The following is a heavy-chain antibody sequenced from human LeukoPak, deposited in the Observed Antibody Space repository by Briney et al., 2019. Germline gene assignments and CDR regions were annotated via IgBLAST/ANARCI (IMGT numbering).Heavy chain of an antibody. J-gene: IGHJ4*02. CDR1: GFTFSGYS. V-gene: IGHV3-7*01. CDR3: ARVIAGAIDY. CDR2: VAPDGSAQ. D-gene: IGHD2-15*01. Sequence: PGGSLRLSCAASGFTFSGYSMTWVRQAPGKGLEWVANVAPDGSAQNYVDSLEGRFTISRDNPNNSLYLQMHSLRAEDAAVYYCARVIAGAIDYWGQETLVTVSS.